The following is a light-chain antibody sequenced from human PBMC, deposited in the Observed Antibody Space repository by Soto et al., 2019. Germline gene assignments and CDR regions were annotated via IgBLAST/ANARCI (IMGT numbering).Light chain of an antibody. V-gene: IGLV2-23*01. CDR1: SSDVGSYNL. Sequence: QSALTQPASVSGSPGQSITISCTGTSSDVGSYNLVSWYQQHPGKAPKLMIYEGSKRPSGVSNRFPGSKSGNTASLTISGLPAEDEANYYRCPYAGSSPPHVFGTGTKPPVL. CDR2: EGS. CDR3: CPYAGSSPPHV. J-gene: IGLJ1*01.